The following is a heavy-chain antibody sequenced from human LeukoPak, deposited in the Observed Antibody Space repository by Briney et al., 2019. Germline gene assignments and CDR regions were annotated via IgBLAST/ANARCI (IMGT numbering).Heavy chain of an antibody. Sequence: PSETLSLTCTVSGGSISSSSYSWGWIRQPPGKGLEWIGSIYYSGSTYYNPSLKSRVTISVDTSKNQLSLKLSSVTAADTAVYYCARLSGTTSRTYFDYWGQGTLVTVSS. CDR3: ARLSGTTSRTYFDY. V-gene: IGHV4-39*01. CDR1: GGSISSSSYS. J-gene: IGHJ4*02. CDR2: IYYSGST. D-gene: IGHD1-1*01.